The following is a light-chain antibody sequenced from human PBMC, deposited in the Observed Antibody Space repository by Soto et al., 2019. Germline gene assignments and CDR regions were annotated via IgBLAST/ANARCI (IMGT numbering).Light chain of an antibody. V-gene: IGKV4-1*01. Sequence: DIVMTQSPDSLAVSLGEGATISCKSSQSVFLSFNNKNYLAWYQQKAGQPPKLLIYWASSRESGVSDRFSGSGSETDFTLTISRLQPEDVAVYYCQQYYGTPPTFGQGTKVEIK. CDR2: WAS. J-gene: IGKJ1*01. CDR3: QQYYGTPPT. CDR1: QSVFLSFNNKNY.